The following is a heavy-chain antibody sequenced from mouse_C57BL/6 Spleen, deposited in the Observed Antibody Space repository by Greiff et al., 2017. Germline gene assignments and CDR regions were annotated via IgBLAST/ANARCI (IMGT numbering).Heavy chain of an antibody. CDR2: IDPETGGT. J-gene: IGHJ4*01. CDR1: GYTFTDYE. CDR3: TRLDNYGRSTLLVMDY. D-gene: IGHD1-1*01. Sequence: QLQLKQPGAELVRPGASVTLSCKASGYTFTDYEMHWVKQTPVHGLEWIGAIDPETGGTAYNQQFKGKALLTADKSSSTAYMELRSLTSEDSAVYYCTRLDNYGRSTLLVMDYWGQGTSVTVSS. V-gene: IGHV1-15*01.